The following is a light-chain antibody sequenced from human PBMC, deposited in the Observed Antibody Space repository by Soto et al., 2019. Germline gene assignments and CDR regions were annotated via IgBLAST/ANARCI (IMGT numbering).Light chain of an antibody. J-gene: IGKJ1*01. Sequence: EIVMTQSPATLSVSPGERATLSCRASQSVSSNLAWYQQKPGQAPRLLIYGASTRATGIPARFIGSGSGTEFTLTISILQSEDFAVYYCQQYNNWPPRAWTFGQGTKVEIK. CDR2: GAS. CDR3: QQYNNWPPRAWT. CDR1: QSVSSN. V-gene: IGKV3-15*01.